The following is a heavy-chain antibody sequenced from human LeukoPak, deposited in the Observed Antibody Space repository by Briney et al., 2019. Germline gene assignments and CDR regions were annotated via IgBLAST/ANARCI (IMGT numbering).Heavy chain of an antibody. CDR3: ARGSIVWTPRGGFDP. CDR1: GGSFSGYY. J-gene: IGHJ5*02. CDR2: INHSGST. V-gene: IGHV4-34*01. D-gene: IGHD3-22*01. Sequence: PSETLSLTCAVYGGSFSGYYWSWIRQPPGKGLEWIGEINHSGSTNYNPSLKSRVTISVDTSKNQFSLKLSSVTAADTAVYYCARGSIVWTPRGGFDPWGQGTLVTVSS.